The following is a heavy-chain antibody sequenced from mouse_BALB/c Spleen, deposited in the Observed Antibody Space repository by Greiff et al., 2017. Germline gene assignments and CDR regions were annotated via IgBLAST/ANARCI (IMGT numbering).Heavy chain of an antibody. CDR3: ARSVYYGNYGDAMDY. V-gene: IGHV14-1*02. CDR1: GFNIKDYY. CDR2: IDPENGNT. D-gene: IGHD2-1*01. J-gene: IGHJ4*01. Sequence: EVQLQQSGAELVRPGALVKLSCKASGFNIKDYYMHWVKQRPEQGLEWIGWIDPENGNTIYDPKFQGKASITADTSSNTAYLQLSSLTSEDTAVYYCARSVYYGNYGDAMDYWGQGTSVTVSS.